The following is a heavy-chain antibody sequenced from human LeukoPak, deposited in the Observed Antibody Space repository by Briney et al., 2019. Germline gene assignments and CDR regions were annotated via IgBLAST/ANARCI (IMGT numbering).Heavy chain of an antibody. D-gene: IGHD2-21*02. CDR2: IYTSGST. CDR3: ARQRTSMVVTARNWFDP. J-gene: IGHJ5*02. Sequence: SETLSLTCTVSGGSISSYYWSWIRQPAGKGLEWIGRIYTSGSTNYNPSLKSRVTMSVDTSKNQFSLKLSSVTAADTAVYYCARQRTSMVVTARNWFDPWGQGALVTVSS. CDR1: GGSISSYY. V-gene: IGHV4-4*07.